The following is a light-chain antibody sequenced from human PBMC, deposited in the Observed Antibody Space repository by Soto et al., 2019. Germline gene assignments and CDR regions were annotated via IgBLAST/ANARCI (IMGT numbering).Light chain of an antibody. CDR2: DVS. Sequence: QSALTQPRSVSGSPGQSVTISCTGTSSDVGGYNCVSWYRQHPGKAPKLMIYDVSKRPLGVPDRFSGSKSDNTASLTISGLQPEDEADYYCCSCAGSYTWVFGGGTKVTVL. J-gene: IGLJ3*02. V-gene: IGLV2-11*01. CDR3: CSCAGSYTWV. CDR1: SSDVGGYNC.